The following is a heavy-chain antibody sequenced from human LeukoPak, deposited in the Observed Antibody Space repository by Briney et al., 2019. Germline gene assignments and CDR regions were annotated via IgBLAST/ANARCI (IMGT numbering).Heavy chain of an antibody. CDR1: GGSFSGYY. J-gene: IGHJ4*02. CDR2: IYYSGST. Sequence: SETLSLTCAVYGGSFSGYYWSWIRQPPGKGLEWIGSIYYSGSTYYNPSLKSRVTISVDTSKNQFSLKLSSVTAADTAVYYCARHGSPSAAAGDFDYWGQGTLVTVSS. CDR3: ARHGSPSAAAGDFDY. V-gene: IGHV4-34*01. D-gene: IGHD6-13*01.